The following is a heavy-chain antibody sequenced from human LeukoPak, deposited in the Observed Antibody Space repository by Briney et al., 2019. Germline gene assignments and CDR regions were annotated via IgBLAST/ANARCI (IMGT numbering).Heavy chain of an antibody. D-gene: IGHD3-10*01. CDR2: IRYDGSDN. J-gene: IGHJ4*02. CDR3: AKDTYGSGSYYTQGY. Sequence: GGSLRLSCAASGFTFSSYAMHWVRQAPGKGLEWVAFIRYDGSDNYYADSVKGRFTISRDNSKNTLYLQMNSLRAEDTAVYYCAKDTYGSGSYYTQGYWGQGTLVTVSS. V-gene: IGHV3-30*02. CDR1: GFTFSSYA.